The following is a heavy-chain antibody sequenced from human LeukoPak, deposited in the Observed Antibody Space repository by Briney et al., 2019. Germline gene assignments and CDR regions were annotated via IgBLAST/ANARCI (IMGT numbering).Heavy chain of an antibody. Sequence: PSETLSLTCTVSGGSISSSSYWWGWIRQPPGKGLEWIGSIFYSGSTYYNPSLKSRVTISVDTSKNQFSLKLCSVTAADTAVYYCARGLLWFGGPYYFDYWGQGTLVTVSS. CDR2: IFYSGST. J-gene: IGHJ4*02. CDR3: ARGLLWFGGPYYFDY. CDR1: GGSISSSSYW. D-gene: IGHD3-10*01. V-gene: IGHV4-39*01.